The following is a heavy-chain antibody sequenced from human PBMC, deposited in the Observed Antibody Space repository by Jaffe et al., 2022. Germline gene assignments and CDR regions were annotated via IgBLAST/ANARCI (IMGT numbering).Heavy chain of an antibody. CDR2: ISWNSGSI. Sequence: EVQLVESGGGLVQPGRSLRLSCAASGFTFDDYAMHWVRQAPGKGLEWVSGISWNSGSIGYADSVKGRFTISRDNAKNSLYLQMNSLRAEDTALYYCAKDMQGAVAGTLFDYWGQGTLVTVSS. CDR3: AKDMQGAVAGTLFDY. J-gene: IGHJ4*02. V-gene: IGHV3-9*01. CDR1: GFTFDDYA. D-gene: IGHD6-19*01.